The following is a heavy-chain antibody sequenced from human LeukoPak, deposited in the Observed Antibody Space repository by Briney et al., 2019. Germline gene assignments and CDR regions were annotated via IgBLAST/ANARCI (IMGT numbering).Heavy chain of an antibody. Sequence: GGSLRLSCAASGFIFSSYWMSWVRQAPGKGLEWVANIKEDGSEKYYVDSVKGRFTISGDNAKNSLYLQTNSLRAEDTAVYYCARRALRYCSSTGCPAQYYGVDVWGKGTTVTVSS. D-gene: IGHD2-2*01. J-gene: IGHJ6*04. CDR1: GFIFSSYW. CDR2: IKEDGSEK. V-gene: IGHV3-7*03. CDR3: ARRALRYCSSTGCPAQYYGVDV.